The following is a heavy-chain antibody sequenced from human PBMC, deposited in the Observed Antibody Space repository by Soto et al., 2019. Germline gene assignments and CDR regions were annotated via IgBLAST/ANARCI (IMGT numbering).Heavy chain of an antibody. CDR1: GGSVTSGNYY. D-gene: IGHD2-21*02. J-gene: IGHJ4*02. V-gene: IGHV4-61*01. CDR2: IYYSGST. Sequence: QVQLQESGPGLVKPSETLSLTCTVSGGSVTSGNYYWSWIRQPPGKGLEWIGHIYYSGSTNYNPPLESRATISVDASKNQFSLKLSSVTAADTAVYYCARGPVVTPFVDYWGQGTLVTVSS. CDR3: ARGPVVTPFVDY.